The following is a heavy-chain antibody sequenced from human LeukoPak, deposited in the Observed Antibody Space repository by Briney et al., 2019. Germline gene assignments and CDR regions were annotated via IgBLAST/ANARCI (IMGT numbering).Heavy chain of an antibody. CDR3: AREDTRRGSRGYFDY. CDR1: GYTFTRFG. J-gene: IGHJ4*02. CDR2: ISGYNGNT. Sequence: ASVKVSCKASGYTFTRFGISWVRQAPGQGLEWMGWISGYNGNTNYAQKLQGRVTMTTDTSTTTAYMELRSLRSHDTAVYYCAREDTRRGSRGYFDYWGQGTLVTVSS. D-gene: IGHD2-2*01. V-gene: IGHV1-18*01.